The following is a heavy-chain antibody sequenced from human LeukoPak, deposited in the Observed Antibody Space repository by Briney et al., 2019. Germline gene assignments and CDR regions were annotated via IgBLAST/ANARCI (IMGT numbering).Heavy chain of an antibody. V-gene: IGHV3-7*03. J-gene: IGHJ6*03. CDR2: INRDGSEE. D-gene: IGHD5-18*01. CDR3: ARDRHTAMVYYYYYMDV. Sequence: GGSLRLSCAASGFNFGSYWMTWVRQAPGKGLEWVANINRDGSEEYCVGSLKGRFTVSRDNVKNSLYLQMNSLRDEDTAVYYCARDRHTAMVYYYYYMDVWGTGTTVTVSS. CDR1: GFNFGSYW.